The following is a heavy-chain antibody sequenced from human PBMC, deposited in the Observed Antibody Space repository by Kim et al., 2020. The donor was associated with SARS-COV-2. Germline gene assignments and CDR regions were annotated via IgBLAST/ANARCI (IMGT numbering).Heavy chain of an antibody. Sequence: SVKGRFTISRDDSKSIAYLQMNSLKTEDTAVYYCTRAVMVRGVTSVFFDYWGQGTLVTVSS. J-gene: IGHJ4*02. D-gene: IGHD3-10*01. V-gene: IGHV3-49*02. CDR3: TRAVMVRGVTSVFFDY.